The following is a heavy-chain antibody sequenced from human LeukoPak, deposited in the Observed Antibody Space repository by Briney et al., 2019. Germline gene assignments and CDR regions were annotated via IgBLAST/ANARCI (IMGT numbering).Heavy chain of an antibody. CDR2: ISSSSSSI. CDR1: GFTFSSYS. Sequence: GGSLRLSCAASGFTFSSYSMNWVRQAPGKGLEWVASISSSSSSIYYADSVKGRFTISRDNAKNSLYLQMNSLRAEDTAMYYCARVTGLQLVQGLDYWGQGTLVTVSS. V-gene: IGHV3-21*01. J-gene: IGHJ4*02. CDR3: ARVTGLQLVQGLDY. D-gene: IGHD6-13*01.